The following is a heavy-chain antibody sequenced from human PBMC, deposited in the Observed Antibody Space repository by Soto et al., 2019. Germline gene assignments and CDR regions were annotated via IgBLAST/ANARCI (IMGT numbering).Heavy chain of an antibody. CDR1: GYTFTSYD. CDR3: ARDKIPGILDY. J-gene: IGHJ4*02. CDR2: INAGNGNT. D-gene: IGHD1-20*01. Sequence: QVQLVQSGAEEKKPGASVKVPCKASGYTFTSYDMNWVRQAPGQRLEWMGWINAGNGNTKYSQKFQGRVTITRDTSASTAYMELSSLRSEDTAVYYCARDKIPGILDYWGQGTLVTVSS. V-gene: IGHV1-3*05.